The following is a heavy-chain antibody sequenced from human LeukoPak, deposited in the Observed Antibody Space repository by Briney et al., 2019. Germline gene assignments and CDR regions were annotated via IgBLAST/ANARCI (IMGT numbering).Heavy chain of an antibody. J-gene: IGHJ5*02. V-gene: IGHV3-7*01. CDR2: IKQDGSEK. CDR1: GFTFSSYA. Sequence: GGSLRLSCAASGFTFSSYAMHWVRQAPGKGLEWVANIKQDGSEKYYVDSVKGRFTISRDNAKNSLYLQMNSLRAEDTAVYYCASSWIQLWTFDPWGQGTLVTVSS. D-gene: IGHD5-18*01. CDR3: ASSWIQLWTFDP.